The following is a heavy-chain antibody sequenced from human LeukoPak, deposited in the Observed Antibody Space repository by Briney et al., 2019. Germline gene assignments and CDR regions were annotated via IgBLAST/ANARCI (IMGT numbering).Heavy chain of an antibody. D-gene: IGHD3-16*01. CDR2: IYYTES. CDR1: VGSISSYY. Sequence: SETLSLTCTLSVGSISSYYWSWIRQPPRAGREWIGYIYYTESSYNPFLKRRVTVSADPSKNQFSLNFYTVTAAYTAVCHCVTRKLGNDYWGQGTLVTVSS. V-gene: IGHV4-59*01. CDR3: VTRKLGNDY. J-gene: IGHJ4*02.